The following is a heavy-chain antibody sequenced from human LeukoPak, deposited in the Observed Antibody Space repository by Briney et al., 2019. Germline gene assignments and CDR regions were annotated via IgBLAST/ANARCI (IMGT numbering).Heavy chain of an antibody. Sequence: SETLSLTCTVSGGSISSGSYYWSWIRQPAGKGLEWLGRIYTSGSTNYNPSLKSRVTISVDTSKNQFSLKLSAVTAADTAVYYCARDRGDYIDYWGQGTLVTVSS. J-gene: IGHJ4*02. CDR2: IYTSGST. V-gene: IGHV4-61*02. D-gene: IGHD3-10*01. CDR1: GGSISSGSYY. CDR3: ARDRGDYIDY.